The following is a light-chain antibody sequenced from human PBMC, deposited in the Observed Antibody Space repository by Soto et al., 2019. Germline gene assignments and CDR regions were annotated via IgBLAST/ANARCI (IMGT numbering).Light chain of an antibody. J-gene: IGKJ1*01. CDR2: KAS. CDR1: ESIDSW. V-gene: IGKV1-5*03. Sequence: DIQMTQSPSTLSASVGDRVTITCRPSESIDSWLAWHQQKPGRAPKLLISKASSLESGVPSRFSGSGFGTEFTLTISSLQPDDFATYYCQQYNSYRAFGQGTKVEI. CDR3: QQYNSYRA.